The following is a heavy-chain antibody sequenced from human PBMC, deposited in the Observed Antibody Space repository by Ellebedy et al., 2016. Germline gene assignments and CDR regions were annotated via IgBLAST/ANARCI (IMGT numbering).Heavy chain of an antibody. V-gene: IGHV3-74*01. CDR3: ARDSGDPYPLPNYYGMDV. J-gene: IGHJ6*02. CDR1: GFTIRGYW. CDR2: INVDGSST. Sequence: GGSLRLSXAASGFTIRGYWMTWVRQAPGKGLVWVSRINVDGSSTGYGESVKGRFTISRDNAENTLYLQMNSLRAEDTAVYYCARDSGDPYPLPNYYGMDVWGQGTTVTVSS.